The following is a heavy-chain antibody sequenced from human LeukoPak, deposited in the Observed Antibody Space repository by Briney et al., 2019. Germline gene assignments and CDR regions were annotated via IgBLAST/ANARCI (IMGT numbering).Heavy chain of an antibody. CDR1: GGTLSSYA. CDR3: ARVVAVAGSDY. CDR2: ISAYNGNT. J-gene: IGHJ4*02. D-gene: IGHD6-19*01. Sequence: ASVKVSCKASGGTLSSYAISWVRQAPGQGLEWMGWISAYNGNTNYAQKLQGRVTMTTDTSTSTAYMELRSLRSDDTAVYYCARVVAVAGSDYWGQGTLVTVSS. V-gene: IGHV1-18*01.